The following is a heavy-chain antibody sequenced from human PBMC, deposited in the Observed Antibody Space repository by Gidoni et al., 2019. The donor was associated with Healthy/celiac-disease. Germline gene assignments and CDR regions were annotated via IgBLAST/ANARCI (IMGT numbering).Heavy chain of an antibody. V-gene: IGHV4-34*01. Sequence: QVQLQQWGAGLLKPSETLSLTCAVYGGSFSGYYWSWIRQPPGKGLEWIGEINHSGSTNYNPSLKSRVTISVDTSKNQFSLKLSSVTAADTAVYYCARGWVVVAATRGYYFDYWGQGTLVTVSS. J-gene: IGHJ4*02. CDR1: GGSFSGYY. CDR2: INHSGST. D-gene: IGHD2-15*01. CDR3: ARGWVVVAATRGYYFDY.